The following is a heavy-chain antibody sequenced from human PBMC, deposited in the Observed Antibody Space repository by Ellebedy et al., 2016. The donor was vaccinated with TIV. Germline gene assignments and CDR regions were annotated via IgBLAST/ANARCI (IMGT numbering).Heavy chain of an antibody. V-gene: IGHV1-3*01. CDR3: ARGHFGDYVPGDY. Sequence: AASVKVSCKASGYTFINYAIHWVRQAPGQRLEWMGWINPGNGNTKYSQKFKGRVTITRDTSANTAYMELSSLRSDDTAEYYCARGHFGDYVPGDYWGQGTLVTVSS. J-gene: IGHJ4*02. CDR1: GYTFINYA. D-gene: IGHD4-17*01. CDR2: INPGNGNT.